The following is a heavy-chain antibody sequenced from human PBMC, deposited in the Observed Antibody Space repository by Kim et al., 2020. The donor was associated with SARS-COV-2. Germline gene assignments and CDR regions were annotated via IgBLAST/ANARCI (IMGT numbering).Heavy chain of an antibody. Sequence: SETLSLTCAVYGGSFSGYYWSWIRQPPGKGLEWIGEINHSGSTNYNPSLKSRVTISVDTSKNQFSLKLSSVTAADTAVYYCARGRYSYGYNWFDPWGQGTLVTVSS. CDR2: INHSGST. D-gene: IGHD5-18*01. V-gene: IGHV4-34*01. CDR3: ARGRYSYGYNWFDP. J-gene: IGHJ5*02. CDR1: GGSFSGYY.